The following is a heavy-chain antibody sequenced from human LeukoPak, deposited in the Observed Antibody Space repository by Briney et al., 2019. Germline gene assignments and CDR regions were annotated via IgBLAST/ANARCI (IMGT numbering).Heavy chain of an antibody. V-gene: IGHV4-61*08. CDR2: IYYSGSS. J-gene: IGHJ6*02. CDR3: ARDRPYYYVMDV. CDR1: GGSISSGGYY. Sequence: PSETLSLTCAVSGGSISSGGYYWSWIRQPPGKGLEWIGYIYYSGSSNYNPSLKSRVTISVDTSKNQFSLKLSSVTAADTAVYYCARDRPYYYVMDVWGQGTTVTVSS.